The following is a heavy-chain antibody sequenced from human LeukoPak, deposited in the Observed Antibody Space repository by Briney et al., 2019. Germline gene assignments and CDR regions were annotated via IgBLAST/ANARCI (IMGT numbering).Heavy chain of an antibody. Sequence: GGSLRLSCAASGFTFSSYGMHWVRQAPGKGLEWVTFIRSDGSNKYYADSVKGRFTISRDNSKNTLYLQMNSLRAEDTAVYYCAKDQVGAYDAFDIWGQGTMVTVSS. V-gene: IGHV3-30*02. D-gene: IGHD1-26*01. CDR2: IRSDGSNK. CDR1: GFTFSSYG. J-gene: IGHJ3*02. CDR3: AKDQVGAYDAFDI.